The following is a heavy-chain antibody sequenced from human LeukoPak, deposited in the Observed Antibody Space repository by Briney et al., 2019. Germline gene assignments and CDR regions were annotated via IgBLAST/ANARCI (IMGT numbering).Heavy chain of an antibody. J-gene: IGHJ3*02. D-gene: IGHD1/OR15-1a*01. CDR1: GFTFSSYA. V-gene: IGHV3-30-3*01. CDR2: ISYDGSNK. CDR3: AKVNTDAFDI. Sequence: GGSLRLSCAASGFTFSSYAMHWVRQAPGKGLEWVAVISYDGSNKYYADSVKGRFTISRDNAKNSLYLQMNSLRAEDTALYYCAKVNTDAFDIWGQGTMVTVSS.